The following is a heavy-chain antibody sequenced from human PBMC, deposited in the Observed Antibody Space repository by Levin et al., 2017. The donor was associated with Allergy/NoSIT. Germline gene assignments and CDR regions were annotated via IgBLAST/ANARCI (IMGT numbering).Heavy chain of an antibody. CDR3: ARGGYSYGTFDY. CDR1: GGSISSYY. D-gene: IGHD5-18*01. CDR2: IYYSGST. V-gene: IGHV4-59*08. J-gene: IGHJ4*02. Sequence: SETLSLTCTVSGGSISSYYWSWIRQPPGKGLEWIGYIYYSGSTNYNPSLKSRVTISVDTSKNQFSLKLSSVTAADTAVYYCARGGYSYGTFDYWGQGTLVTVSS.